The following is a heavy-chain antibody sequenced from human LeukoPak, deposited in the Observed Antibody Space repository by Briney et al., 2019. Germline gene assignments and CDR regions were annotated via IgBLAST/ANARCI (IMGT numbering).Heavy chain of an antibody. J-gene: IGHJ4*02. CDR1: GFTFSSYA. CDR3: AKDQVSDYYDSSGRLDY. D-gene: IGHD3-22*01. Sequence: GGSLRLSCAASGFTFSSYAMSWVRQAPGKGLEWVSAISGSGGSTYYADSVKGRFTISRDNSKNTLYLQMNSLRAEDTAVYYCAKDQVSDYYDSSGRLDYWGQGTLVTVSS. V-gene: IGHV3-23*01. CDR2: ISGSGGST.